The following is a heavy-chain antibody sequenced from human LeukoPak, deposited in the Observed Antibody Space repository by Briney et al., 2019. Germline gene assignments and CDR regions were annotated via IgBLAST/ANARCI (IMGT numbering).Heavy chain of an antibody. V-gene: IGHV3-48*03. D-gene: IGHD3-22*01. Sequence: GGSLRLSCAASGFDFGAYEMNWVRQAPGKGLEWVSYIAGSDTTTYYAASGKGRLTTSRDNAKNSLYLQMNRRRGEDTALYYCTTLGYHLDPWGQGTLVTVSS. CDR3: TTLGYHLDP. J-gene: IGHJ5*02. CDR1: GFDFGAYE. CDR2: IAGSDTTT.